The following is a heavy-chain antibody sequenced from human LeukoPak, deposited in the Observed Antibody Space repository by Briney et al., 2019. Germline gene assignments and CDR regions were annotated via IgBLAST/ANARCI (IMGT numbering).Heavy chain of an antibody. D-gene: IGHD3-10*01. CDR1: GGSFSGYY. V-gene: IGHV4-34*01. Sequence: PSETLSLTCAVYGGSFSGYYWSWIRQPPGKGLEWIGEINHSGSTNYNPSLKSRVTISVDTSKNQFSLKLSSVTAADTAVYYCARLSGRGNYWGQGTLVTVSS. CDR2: INHSGST. CDR3: ARLSGRGNY. J-gene: IGHJ4*02.